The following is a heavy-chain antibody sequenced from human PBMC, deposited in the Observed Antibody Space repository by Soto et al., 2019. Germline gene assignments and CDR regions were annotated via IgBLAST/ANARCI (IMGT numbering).Heavy chain of an antibody. CDR3: AKDHGMDV. CDR2: ISGSGGST. J-gene: IGHJ6*02. CDR1: GFPFSDYA. Sequence: EVQVLESGGGLAQPGGSLSLSCVASGFPFSDYAMAWVRQSPGKGLEWVSSISGSGGSTYYADSVKGRFTISRDNSKNTVFLQMNSLRAEDTAVYYCAKDHGMDVWGQGATVTVSS. V-gene: IGHV3-23*01.